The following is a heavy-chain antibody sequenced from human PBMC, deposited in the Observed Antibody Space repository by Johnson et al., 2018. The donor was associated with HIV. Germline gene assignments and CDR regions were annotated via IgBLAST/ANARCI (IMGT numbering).Heavy chain of an antibody. Sequence: VQLVESGGGVVRPGGSLRLSCAASGFTFDDYGMNWVRQAPGKGLEWVSYISSSGKTIYYADFVKGRFTISRDNAKNSLYLQMNSLRAEDTALYYCASFFSAELWTDAFDIWGQGTMVTVSS. V-gene: IGHV3-48*04. CDR1: GFTFDDYG. D-gene: IGHD5-18*01. CDR3: ASFFSAELWTDAFDI. J-gene: IGHJ3*02. CDR2: ISSSGKTI.